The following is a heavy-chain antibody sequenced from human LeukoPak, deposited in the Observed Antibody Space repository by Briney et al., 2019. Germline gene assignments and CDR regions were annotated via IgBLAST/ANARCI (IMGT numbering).Heavy chain of an antibody. CDR1: GFTFSSYW. D-gene: IGHD3-22*01. CDR2: INRDGSST. J-gene: IGHJ4*02. Sequence: PGGSLRLSCAASGFTFSSYWMHWVRQGPGKGLVWVSRINRDGSSTTYADSVKGRFTISRDNAKNTLYLQINSLRAEDTAVYYCARDQSSVFAYWGQGTLVTVSS. V-gene: IGHV3-74*01. CDR3: ARDQSSVFAY.